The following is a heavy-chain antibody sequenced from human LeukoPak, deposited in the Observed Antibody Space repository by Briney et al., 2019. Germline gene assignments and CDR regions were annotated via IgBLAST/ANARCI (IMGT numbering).Heavy chain of an antibody. Sequence: ASVKVSCKASGGTFSSYAISWVRQAPGQGLEWMGGIIPIFGTANYAQKFQGRVTITADESTSTAYMELSRLRSEDTAVYYCAREYMVGDDRHFDYWGQGTLVTVSS. J-gene: IGHJ4*02. CDR1: GGTFSSYA. CDR2: IIPIFGTA. V-gene: IGHV1-69*13. CDR3: AREYMVGDDRHFDY. D-gene: IGHD3-10*02.